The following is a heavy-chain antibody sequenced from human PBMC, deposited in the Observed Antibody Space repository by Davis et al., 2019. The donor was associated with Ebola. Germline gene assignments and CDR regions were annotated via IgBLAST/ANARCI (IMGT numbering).Heavy chain of an antibody. Sequence: GGSLRLSCAASGFTFSSYGIHWVRQAPGKGLEWVAFVRFDGSNKYYADSVKGRFTISRDNSKNTLYLQMNSLRAEDTAVYYCAKDGDIARGLFDYWGQGTLVTVSS. CDR2: VRFDGSNK. CDR3: AKDGDIARGLFDY. CDR1: GFTFSSYG. V-gene: IGHV3-30*02. J-gene: IGHJ4*02. D-gene: IGHD5-12*01.